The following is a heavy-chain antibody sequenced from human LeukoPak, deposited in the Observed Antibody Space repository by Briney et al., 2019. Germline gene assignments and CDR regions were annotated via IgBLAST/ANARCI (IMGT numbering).Heavy chain of an antibody. Sequence: GGSLRLSCAASGFTFSSYAMHWVRQAPGKGLEWVAVISYDGSNKYYADSVKGRFTISRDNSKNTLYLQMNSLRAEDTAVYYCARDRGTIFGVATYYFDYWGQGTLVTVSS. J-gene: IGHJ4*02. CDR2: ISYDGSNK. CDR1: GFTFSSYA. V-gene: IGHV3-30-3*01. D-gene: IGHD3-3*01. CDR3: ARDRGTIFGVATYYFDY.